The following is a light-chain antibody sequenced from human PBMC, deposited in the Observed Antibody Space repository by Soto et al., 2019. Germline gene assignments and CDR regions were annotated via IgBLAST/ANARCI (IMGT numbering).Light chain of an antibody. J-gene: IGKJ5*01. Sequence: DIEMTQSPSSPSASVGDRVTITRQASQNISNYLNWYQQKPGQAPKLLIYDASNLETGVPSRFSGSGSGTDFTFTISSLQSEDIARYYCQQYDNRPITFGQGTKLEIK. CDR3: QQYDNRPIT. V-gene: IGKV1-33*01. CDR1: QNISNY. CDR2: DAS.